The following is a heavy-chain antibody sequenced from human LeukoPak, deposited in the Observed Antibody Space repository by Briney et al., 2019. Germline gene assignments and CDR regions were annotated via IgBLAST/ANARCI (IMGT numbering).Heavy chain of an antibody. V-gene: IGHV4-61*02. Sequence: PSETLSLTCTVSGGSISSSSYYWGWIRQPAGKGLEWIGRIQSSGSTEYNPSLKSRVAISIDTSKNQFSLKLSSVTAADTAVYYCARGGHSDFDFWGQGTLVTVSS. CDR1: GGSISSSSYY. D-gene: IGHD2-21*01. CDR3: ARGGHSDFDF. J-gene: IGHJ4*02. CDR2: IQSSGST.